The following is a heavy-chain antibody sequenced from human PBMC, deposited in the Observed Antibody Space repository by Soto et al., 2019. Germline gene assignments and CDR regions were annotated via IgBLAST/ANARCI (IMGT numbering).Heavy chain of an antibody. J-gene: IGHJ6*03. CDR1: GYSFTNYG. Sequence: QDQLVQSGVEVKKPGASVKVSCKASGYSFTNYGITWVRQAPGQGFEWMGWISAYNGNTNYAQKFQGRVTMTTDASTRRAYLELGSARSGDTAVYYCARDRGVAPPVAGNTHYYYYMDVWGKGTTGTVSS. D-gene: IGHD6-19*01. V-gene: IGHV1-18*01. CDR3: ARDRGVAPPVAGNTHYYYYMDV. CDR2: ISAYNGNT.